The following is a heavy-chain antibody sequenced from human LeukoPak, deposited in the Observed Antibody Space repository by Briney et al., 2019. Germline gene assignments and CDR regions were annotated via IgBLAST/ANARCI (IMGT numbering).Heavy chain of an antibody. V-gene: IGHV1-24*01. J-gene: IGHJ4*02. CDR3: WLRPDY. CDR1: GYTLTELS. CDR2: FYLEDGET. Sequence: GATVKVSCKVSGYTLTELSMHWVRQAPGKGLEWMGGFYLEDGETIYAQKFQGRVTMTEDTSTDTGYMELSSLRSEDTAVYYCWLRPDYWGQGTLVTVSS. D-gene: IGHD5-12*01.